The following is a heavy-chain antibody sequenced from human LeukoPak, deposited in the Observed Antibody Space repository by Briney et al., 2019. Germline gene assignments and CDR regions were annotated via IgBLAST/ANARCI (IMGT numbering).Heavy chain of an antibody. V-gene: IGHV3-9*01. CDR1: GFTFDDYA. D-gene: IGHD2-2*01. Sequence: GGSLRLSCAASGFTFDDYAMHWVRQAPGKGLEWVSGISWNSGSIGYADSVKGRFTISRDNAKNSLYLQMNSLRAEDTALYYCAKDMGPAAYYYYGMDVWGQGTTVTISS. J-gene: IGHJ6*02. CDR2: ISWNSGSI. CDR3: AKDMGPAAYYYYGMDV.